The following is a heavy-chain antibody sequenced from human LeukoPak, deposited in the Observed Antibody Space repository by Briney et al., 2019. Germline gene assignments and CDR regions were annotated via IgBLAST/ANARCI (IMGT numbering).Heavy chain of an antibody. V-gene: IGHV4-34*01. CDR3: ARGGGARYYDSMRIFDY. J-gene: IGHJ4*02. Sequence: PSETLSLTCAVYGGSFSGYYWSWIRQPPGKGLEWIGEINHSGSTNYNPSLKSRVTISVDTSKNQFSLKLSSVTAADTAVYYCARGGGARYYDSMRIFDYWGQGTLVTVSS. CDR1: GGSFSGYY. D-gene: IGHD3-22*01. CDR2: INHSGST.